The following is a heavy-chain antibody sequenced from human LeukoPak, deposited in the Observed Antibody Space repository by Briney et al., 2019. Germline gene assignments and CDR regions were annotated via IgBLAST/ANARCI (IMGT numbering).Heavy chain of an antibody. Sequence: SETLSLTCTVSGGSISSYYWSWIRQPPGKGLEWIGYIYYSGSTNYNPSLKSRVTTSVDTSKNQFSLKLSSVTAADTAVYYCASSVENCSGGSCLSSPFQHWGQGTLVTVSS. CDR3: ASSVENCSGGSCLSSPFQH. J-gene: IGHJ1*01. CDR2: IYYSGST. D-gene: IGHD2-15*01. CDR1: GGSISSYY. V-gene: IGHV4-59*01.